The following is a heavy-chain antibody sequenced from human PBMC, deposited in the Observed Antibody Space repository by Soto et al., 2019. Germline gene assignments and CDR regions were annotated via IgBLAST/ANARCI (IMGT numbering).Heavy chain of an antibody. CDR2: IYSSGST. V-gene: IGHV4-31*11. Sequence: PSETLSLTCAVSGDSISVGAYYWSWIRQHPGKGLEWLGNIYSSGSTEYNPSLKSRLTLSLDTSKNQFSLKLNSVTAADTAVYYCARGLVEWSNDRWGQGTLVTVSS. CDR1: GDSISVGAYY. D-gene: IGHD2-8*01. CDR3: ARGLVEWSNDR. J-gene: IGHJ5*02.